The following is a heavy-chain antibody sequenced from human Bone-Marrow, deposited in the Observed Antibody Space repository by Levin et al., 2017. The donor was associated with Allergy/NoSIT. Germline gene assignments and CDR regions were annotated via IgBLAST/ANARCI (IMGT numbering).Heavy chain of an antibody. CDR3: ARDQSVTSEWGDTREWWFDP. V-gene: IGHV1-46*01. D-gene: IGHD1-26*01. Sequence: GGSLRLSCKASGFTFTRHWMHWVRQAPGQGLEWVGIINPTGETTSYAQKFQGRLTVTRDTSTSTVYMELSSLRSDDTAVYYCARDQSVTSEWGDTREWWFDPWGQGTLVTVSS. J-gene: IGHJ5*02. CDR2: INPTGETT. CDR1: GFTFTRHW.